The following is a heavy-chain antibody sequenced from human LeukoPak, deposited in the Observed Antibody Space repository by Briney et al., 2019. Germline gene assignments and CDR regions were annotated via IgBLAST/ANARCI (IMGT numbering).Heavy chain of an antibody. CDR2: IHYSGST. V-gene: IGHV4-59*01. CDR3: ARVLPAYDFRYYFDY. D-gene: IGHD3-3*01. CDR1: GGSISSYY. Sequence: SETLSLTCTVSGGSISSYYWSWIRQPPGKGLEWIGYIHYSGSTNYNPSLKSRVTISVDTSKNQFSLKLSSVTAADTAVYYCARVLPAYDFRYYFDYWGQGTLVTVSS. J-gene: IGHJ4*02.